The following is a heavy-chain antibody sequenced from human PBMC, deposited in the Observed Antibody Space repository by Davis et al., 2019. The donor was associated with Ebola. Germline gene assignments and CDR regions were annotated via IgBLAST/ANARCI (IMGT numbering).Heavy chain of an antibody. CDR3: AKDRMDYSNNWFDP. Sequence: GGSLRLSCAASGFTFSSYEMNWVRQAPGKGLEWVSYISSSGSTIYYADSVKGRFTISRDNSKNTLYLQMNSLRAEDTAVYYCAKDRMDYSNNWFDPWGQGTLVTVSS. CDR2: ISSSGSTI. J-gene: IGHJ5*02. V-gene: IGHV3-48*03. D-gene: IGHD4-11*01. CDR1: GFTFSSYE.